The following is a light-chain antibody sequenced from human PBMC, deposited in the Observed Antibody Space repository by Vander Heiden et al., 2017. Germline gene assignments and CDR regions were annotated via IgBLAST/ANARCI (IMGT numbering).Light chain of an antibody. CDR2: DND. CDR3: GTWDVNLSSGV. CDR1: SSNIGKHY. V-gene: IGLV1-51*01. Sequence: QSVLTQPPSVSAAPGQRVTISCPGSSSNIGKHYVSWYQQVPGTAPKLVIYDNDKRPSGTPDRISGSKSGTSATLDITGLQTGDEADYYCGTWDVNLSSGVFGGGTKVTVL. J-gene: IGLJ2*01.